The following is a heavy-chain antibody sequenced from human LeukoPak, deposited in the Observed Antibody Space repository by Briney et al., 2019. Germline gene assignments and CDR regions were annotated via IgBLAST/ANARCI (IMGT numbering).Heavy chain of an antibody. Sequence: GGSLRLSCAASGFTFTTYLMTWVRQAPGKGLEWVANIRQGGSEKDYVDSVKGRFTISRDNARNSLYLQMNSLRAEDTAVYYCARGGLMMDVWGKGTTVTVSS. V-gene: IGHV3-7*01. CDR1: GFTFTTYL. CDR3: ARGGLMMDV. D-gene: IGHD2-8*01. CDR2: IRQGGSEK. J-gene: IGHJ6*04.